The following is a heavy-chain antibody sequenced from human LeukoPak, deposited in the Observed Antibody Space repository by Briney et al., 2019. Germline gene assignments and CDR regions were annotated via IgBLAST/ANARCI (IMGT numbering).Heavy chain of an antibody. D-gene: IGHD3-16*01. CDR2: IKSKSDGGTT. Sequence: AGSLRLACVAPGFTFSNAWMNWVRQAPGKGLEWVGRIKSKSDGGTTDYATPVKGKFTISRDDSKNTLYLQVNSLKSEDTAVYYCTTGGGGYDYVSLHWGEGTRDTV. CDR3: TTGGGGYDYVSLH. CDR1: GFTFSNAW. J-gene: IGHJ1*01. V-gene: IGHV3-15*01.